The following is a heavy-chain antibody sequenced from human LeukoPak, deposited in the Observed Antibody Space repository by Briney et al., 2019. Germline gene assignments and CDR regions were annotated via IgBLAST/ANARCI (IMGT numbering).Heavy chain of an antibody. CDR3: AREGPCSSTRCYSNNWLDS. D-gene: IGHD2-2*01. J-gene: IGHJ5*01. CDR1: AGSIRSHY. Sequence: SETLSLTGTDSAGSIRSHYLSRIRQPPGKGLERIGYTYYSWSTNYNPSPKSRLPISVDTSKNQFSLKLSSVTAADTAVYYCAREGPCSSTRCYSNNWLDSWGQGTLVTVSS. V-gene: IGHV4-59*11. CDR2: TYYSWST.